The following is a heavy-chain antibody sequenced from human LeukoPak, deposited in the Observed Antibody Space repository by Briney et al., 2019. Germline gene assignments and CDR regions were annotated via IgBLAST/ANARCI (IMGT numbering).Heavy chain of an antibody. CDR2: ISYSGSTI. J-gene: IGHJ4*02. Sequence: PGGSLRLSCAASGFTFSGYEMNWVRQAPGKGLEWISYISYSGSTIYYADFVKGRFTISRDNSRDSVYLQMNSLRDDDTSIYYCARDASALYWGRGTLVTVSS. CDR3: ARDASALY. V-gene: IGHV3-48*03. CDR1: GFTFSGYE. D-gene: IGHD6-19*01.